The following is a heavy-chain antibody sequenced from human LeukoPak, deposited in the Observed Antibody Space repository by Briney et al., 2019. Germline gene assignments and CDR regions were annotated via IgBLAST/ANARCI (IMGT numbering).Heavy chain of an antibody. CDR2: MNPNSGNT. Sequence: ASVKVSCKASGYTFTSYDINWVRQATGQGLEWMGWMNPNSGNTGYAQKLQGRVTMTTDTSTSTTYMELRSLRSDDTAVYYCARKLGDFDYWGQGTLVTVSS. CDR1: GYTFTSYD. CDR3: ARKLGDFDY. V-gene: IGHV1-8*01. J-gene: IGHJ4*02. D-gene: IGHD1-26*01.